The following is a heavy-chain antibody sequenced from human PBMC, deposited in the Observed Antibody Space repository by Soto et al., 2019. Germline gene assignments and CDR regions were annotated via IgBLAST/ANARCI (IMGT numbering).Heavy chain of an antibody. D-gene: IGHD3-3*01. CDR3: ARGDPRITIFGVVS. Sequence: RASVKVSCKTSGGTFSSYAISWVRQAPGQGLEWMGGIIPIFGTANYAQKFQGRVTITADESTSTAYMELSSLRSEDTAVYYCARGDPRITIFGVVSWRQGTLVTVSS. CDR2: IIPIFGTA. CDR1: GGTFSSYA. J-gene: IGHJ4*02. V-gene: IGHV1-69*13.